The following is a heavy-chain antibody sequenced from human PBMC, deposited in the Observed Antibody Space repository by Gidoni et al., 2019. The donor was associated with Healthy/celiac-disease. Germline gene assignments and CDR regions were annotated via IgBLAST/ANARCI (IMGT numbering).Heavy chain of an antibody. D-gene: IGHD6-13*01. CDR3: ARDRAKAAPLDY. Sequence: QLQLQESGPGLVKPSETLSLTCTVSGCSISSSSYYWGWIRQPPGKGLEWIGSIYYSGSTYYNPSLKSRVTISVDTSKNQFSLKLSSVTAADTAVYYCARDRAKAAPLDYWGQGTLVTVSS. J-gene: IGHJ4*02. V-gene: IGHV4-39*07. CDR2: IYYSGST. CDR1: GCSISSSSYY.